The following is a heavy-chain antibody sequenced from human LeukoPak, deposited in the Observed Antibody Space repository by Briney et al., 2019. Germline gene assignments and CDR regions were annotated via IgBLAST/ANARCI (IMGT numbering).Heavy chain of an antibody. CDR2: INPNSGGT. CDR3: ARENWNEAPFDY. D-gene: IGHD1-1*01. J-gene: IGHJ4*02. V-gene: IGHV1-2*02. CDR1: GYTFTGYY. Sequence: GASVKVSCKASGYTFTGYYMHWVRQAPGQGLEWMGWINPNSGGTNYARKFQGRVTMTRDTSISTAYMELSRLRSDDTAVYYCARENWNEAPFDYWGQGTLVTVSS.